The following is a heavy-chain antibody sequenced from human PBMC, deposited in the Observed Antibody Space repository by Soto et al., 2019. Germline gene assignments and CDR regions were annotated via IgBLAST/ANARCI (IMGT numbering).Heavy chain of an antibody. CDR2: IYYSGST. V-gene: IGHV4-59*01. Sequence: LSLTCTVSGGSISSYYWSWIRQPPGKGLEWIGYIYYSGSTNYNPSLKSRLTITKDTSKNQVILTMTNMDPVDTATYYCAHRGRRYGEYYRFDPWGQGTLVTVSS. D-gene: IGHD4-17*01. CDR1: GGSISSYY. J-gene: IGHJ5*02. CDR3: AHRGRRYGEYYRFDP.